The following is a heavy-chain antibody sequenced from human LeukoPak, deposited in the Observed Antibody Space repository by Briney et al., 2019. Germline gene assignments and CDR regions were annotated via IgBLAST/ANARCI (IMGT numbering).Heavy chain of an antibody. D-gene: IGHD4-11*01. CDR3: ARDYTVDY. CDR2: IKQDGSEK. V-gene: IGHV3-7*01. J-gene: IGHJ4*02. CDR1: GFAFSNYW. Sequence: GGSLRLSCAASGFAFSNYWMSWVRQAPGKGLEWVGNIKQDGSEKYYVDSVKGRFTISRDNAKNSVFLQMNSLRVDDTAVYYCARDYTVDYWGQGTLVTVSS.